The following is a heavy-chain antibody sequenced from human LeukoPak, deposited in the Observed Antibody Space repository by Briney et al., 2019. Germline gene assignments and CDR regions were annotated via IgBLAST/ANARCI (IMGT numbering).Heavy chain of an antibody. J-gene: IGHJ5*02. V-gene: IGHV4-31*03. CDR2: ISYSGST. CDR1: GGSINNGTYY. CDR3: ARDVGRDGFNLRNWFDP. D-gene: IGHD5-24*01. Sequence: SETLSLTCTVSGGSINNGTYYWSWIRQHPGKGLEWIGYISYSGSTYYIPSLRSRLTISVDTSKNQFSLKLTSVTAADTAVYYCARDVGRDGFNLRNWFDPWGQGTLVSVSS.